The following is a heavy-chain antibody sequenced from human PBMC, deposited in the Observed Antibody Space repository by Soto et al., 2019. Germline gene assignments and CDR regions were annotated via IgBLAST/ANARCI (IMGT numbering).Heavy chain of an antibody. CDR2: ISSSSSTI. D-gene: IGHD3-3*01. Sequence: HPGGSLRLSCAASGFTFSSYSMNWVRQAPGKGLEWVSYISSSSSTIYYADSVKGRFTISRDNAKNSLYLQMNSLRDEDTAVYYCARACPRDFWSGYNTWYDYWGQGTLVTVPQ. J-gene: IGHJ4*02. CDR1: GFTFSSYS. V-gene: IGHV3-48*02. CDR3: ARACPRDFWSGYNTWYDY.